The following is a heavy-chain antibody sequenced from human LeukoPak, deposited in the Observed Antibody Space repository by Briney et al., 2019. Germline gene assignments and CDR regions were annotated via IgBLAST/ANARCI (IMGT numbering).Heavy chain of an antibody. J-gene: IGHJ6*02. CDR1: GYTFTTYG. Sequence: ASVKVSCKASGYTFTTYGINWVRQAPGQGLEWMGWIKTYSGDTNSAQNLQDRIIMTTDTSTGTAYMELRSLRSDDTAVYYCARDGGQQWLTNYYSYGMDVWGQGTTVTVSS. V-gene: IGHV1-18*01. D-gene: IGHD6-19*01. CDR3: ARDGGQQWLTNYYSYGMDV. CDR2: IKTYSGDT.